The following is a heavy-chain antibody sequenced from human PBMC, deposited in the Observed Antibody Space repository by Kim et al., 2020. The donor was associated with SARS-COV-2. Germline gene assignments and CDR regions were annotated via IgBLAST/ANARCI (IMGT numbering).Heavy chain of an antibody. CDR2: SGGST. Sequence: SGGSTYHADSVKCRFTISRDNSKNTLYLQMNSLRAEDTAVYYCAKPFDYWGQGTLVTVSS. CDR3: AKPFDY. J-gene: IGHJ4*02. V-gene: IGHV3-23*01.